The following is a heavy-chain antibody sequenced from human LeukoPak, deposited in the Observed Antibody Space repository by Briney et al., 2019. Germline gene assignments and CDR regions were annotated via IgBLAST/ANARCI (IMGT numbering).Heavy chain of an antibody. J-gene: IGHJ3*02. CDR2: INHSGST. CDR1: GGSFSGYY. D-gene: IGHD3-22*01. Sequence: SETLSLTCAVYGGSFSGYYWSWIRQPPGKGLEWIGEINHSGSTNYNPSLKSRVTISVDTSKNQFSLKLSSVTAADTAVYYCAKPSPYDSSGYYAFDIWGQGTMVTVSS. CDR3: AKPSPYDSSGYYAFDI. V-gene: IGHV4-34*01.